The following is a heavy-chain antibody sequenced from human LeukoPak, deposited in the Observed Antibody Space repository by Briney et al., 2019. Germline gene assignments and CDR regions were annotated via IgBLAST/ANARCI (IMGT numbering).Heavy chain of an antibody. V-gene: IGHV3-7*01. J-gene: IGHJ4*02. Sequence: PGGSLRLSCAASDFSFHDYYMSWVRQAPGKGLEWVANIKQDGSEKYYVESVKGRFTISRDNANNLLYLQMDSLRAEDTAVYYCARDYMWSYDFDYRGQGTLVTVSS. CDR2: IKQDGSEK. CDR1: DFSFHDYY. CDR3: ARDYMWSYDFDY. D-gene: IGHD3-10*01.